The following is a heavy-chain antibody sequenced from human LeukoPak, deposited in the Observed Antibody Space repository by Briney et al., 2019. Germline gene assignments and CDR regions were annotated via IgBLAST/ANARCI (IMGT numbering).Heavy chain of an antibody. J-gene: IGHJ5*02. CDR3: ARGNYYDTSGYGNYNWFDP. D-gene: IGHD3-22*01. CDR2: IYYSGST. CDR1: GGSISSYY. Sequence: SETLCLTCTVSGGSISSYYWSWIRQPPGKGLEWIGYIYYSGSTYYNPSLKSRVTISVDTSKNQFSLKLSSVTAADTAVYYCARGNYYDTSGYGNYNWFDPWGQGTLVTVSS. V-gene: IGHV4-59*04.